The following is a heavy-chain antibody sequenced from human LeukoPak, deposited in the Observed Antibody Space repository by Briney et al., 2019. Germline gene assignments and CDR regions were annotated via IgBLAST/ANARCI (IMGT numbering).Heavy chain of an antibody. CDR2: IYNSGGT. CDR3: ARDRGIAAAGTNLYYYYGMDV. CDR1: GGSISSYY. Sequence: PSETLSLTCTVSGGSISSYYWSWIRQPPGRGLGWIGCIYNSGGTNYNPSLKSRVTISVATSKNQFSLKLSSVTAADTAVYYCARDRGIAAAGTNLYYYYGMDVWGQGTTVTVSS. V-gene: IGHV4-59*01. J-gene: IGHJ6*02. D-gene: IGHD6-13*01.